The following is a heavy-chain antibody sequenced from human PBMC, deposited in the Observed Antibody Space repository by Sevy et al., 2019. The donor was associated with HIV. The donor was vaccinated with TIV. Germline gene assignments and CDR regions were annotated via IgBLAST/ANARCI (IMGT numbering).Heavy chain of an antibody. CDR2: INPNSGGT. V-gene: IGHV1-2*02. CDR3: ASIVDTAMGNAFDI. D-gene: IGHD5-18*01. CDR1: GYTFTGYY. Sequence: ASVKVSCKAYGYTFTGYYMHWVRQAPGQGLEWMGWINPNSGGTNYAQKFQGRVTMTRDTSISTAYMELSRLRSDDTAVYYCASIVDTAMGNAFDIWGQGTMVTVSS. J-gene: IGHJ3*02.